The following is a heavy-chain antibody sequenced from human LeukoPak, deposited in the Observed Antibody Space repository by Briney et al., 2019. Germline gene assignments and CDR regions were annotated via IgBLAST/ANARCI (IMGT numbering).Heavy chain of an antibody. CDR3: VRDRGTYRPIDY. Sequence: PGGSLRLSCAASAFSLNAYNMNWVRQAPGKGLEWVSSISYTGTYIYYANSVKGRFTISRDNAQNSLYLQMNSLRAEDTAIYYCVRDRGTYRPIDYWGQGTLVTVSS. J-gene: IGHJ4*02. CDR1: AFSLNAYN. CDR2: ISYTGTYI. D-gene: IGHD1-26*01. V-gene: IGHV3-21*01.